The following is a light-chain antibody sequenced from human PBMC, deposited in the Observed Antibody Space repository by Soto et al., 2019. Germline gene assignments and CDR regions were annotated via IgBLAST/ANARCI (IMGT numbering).Light chain of an antibody. CDR3: QQYGSSGT. CDR1: QTVSSNY. Sequence: ETVLTQSPGTLSLSPGERATLSCRASQTVSSNYLAWCQQRPGQAPRLLIYGASTRAAGIPDRFSGSGSGTDFTLTISRLEPEDFAVYYCQQYGSSGTFGQGTKGDIK. CDR2: GAS. V-gene: IGKV3-20*01. J-gene: IGKJ1*01.